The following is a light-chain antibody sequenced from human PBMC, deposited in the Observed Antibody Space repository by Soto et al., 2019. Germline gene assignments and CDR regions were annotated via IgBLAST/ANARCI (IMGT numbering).Light chain of an antibody. CDR1: QSVLYSSNNKNY. J-gene: IGKJ5*01. CDR2: WAS. V-gene: IGKV4-1*01. CDR3: QQYFSTPIT. Sequence: DIVMTQSPDSLAVSLGERATINCKSSQSVLYSSNNKNYLAWYQQKPGQPPRLLIYWASTRESRVPDRCSGSGSGTDVTLTISRLQAEDVAVYYCQQYFSTPITFGQGTRLEIK.